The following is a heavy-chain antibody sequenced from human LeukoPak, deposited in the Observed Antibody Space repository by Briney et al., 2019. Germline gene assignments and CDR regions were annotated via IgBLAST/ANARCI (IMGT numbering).Heavy chain of an antibody. CDR1: GDSISSYY. V-gene: IGHV4-4*09. CDR2: IYTIGST. J-gene: IGHJ4*02. CDR3: ARTVVGTANHYFDY. D-gene: IGHD2-21*02. Sequence: PSETLSLTCTVSGDSISSYYWSWIRQPPGKGLEWIGYIYTIGSTNYNLSLESRVTISVDTSKNHFSLKLSSVTAADTAVYYWARTVVGTANHYFDYWGQGTLVTVSS.